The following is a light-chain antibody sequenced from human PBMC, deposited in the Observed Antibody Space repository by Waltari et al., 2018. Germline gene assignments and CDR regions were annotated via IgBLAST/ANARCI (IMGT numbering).Light chain of an antibody. V-gene: IGLV1-44*01. Sequence: QSVVTQPPSASGTPGQRVTISCSGSSSNIGSNTVNWYQQLPGTAPKLLIYSNNQRPSGGPDRFSGSKSGTSASLAISGLQSEDEADYYCAAWDDSLNGHVVFGGGTKLTVL. CDR3: AAWDDSLNGHVV. J-gene: IGLJ2*01. CDR2: SNN. CDR1: SSNIGSNT.